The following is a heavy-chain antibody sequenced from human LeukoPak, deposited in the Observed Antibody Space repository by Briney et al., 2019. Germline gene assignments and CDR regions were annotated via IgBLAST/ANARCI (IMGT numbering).Heavy chain of an antibody. D-gene: IGHD4-11*01. CDR3: ARAGSTVTTLTFDY. CDR2: ISAYNGNT. V-gene: IGHV1-18*01. J-gene: IGHJ4*02. Sequence: ASVKVSCKVSGYTFTSYGITWVRQAPGQGLEWMGWISAYNGNTNYAQKFQDRVTMTIDTSTSTAYMELRSLRSDDTAVYYCARAGSTVTTLTFDYWGQGTLVTVSS. CDR1: GYTFTSYG.